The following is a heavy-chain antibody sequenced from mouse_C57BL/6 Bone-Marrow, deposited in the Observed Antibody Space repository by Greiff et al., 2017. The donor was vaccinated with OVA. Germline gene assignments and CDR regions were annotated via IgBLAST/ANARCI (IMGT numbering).Heavy chain of an antibody. V-gene: IGHV7-1*01. CDR2: SRNKANDYTT. CDR1: GFTFSDFY. D-gene: IGHD2-1*01. J-gene: IGHJ3*01. CDR3: AKDDLLVPWFTD. Sequence: EVKLVESGGGLVQSGRSLRLSCATSGFTFSDFYMEWVRQAPGKGLEWIAASRNKANDYTTVYSASVKGRFLVSRDTSLSILYLQIDALRAEDTTIYYWAKDDLLVPWFTDWGQGTLVTVSA.